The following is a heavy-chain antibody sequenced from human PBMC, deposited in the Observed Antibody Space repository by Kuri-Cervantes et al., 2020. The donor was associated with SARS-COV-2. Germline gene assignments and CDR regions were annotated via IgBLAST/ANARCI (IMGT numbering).Heavy chain of an antibody. D-gene: IGHD3-9*01. Sequence: GESLKISCAASGFTFSSYSMNWVRQAPGEGLEWVSYISSSSSTIYYADSVKGRFTISRDNAKNSLYLQMNSLRDEDTAVYYCARTYYDILTGYCPFDYWGQGTLVTVSS. J-gene: IGHJ4*02. CDR3: ARTYYDILTGYCPFDY. CDR1: GFTFSSYS. V-gene: IGHV3-48*02. CDR2: ISSSSSTI.